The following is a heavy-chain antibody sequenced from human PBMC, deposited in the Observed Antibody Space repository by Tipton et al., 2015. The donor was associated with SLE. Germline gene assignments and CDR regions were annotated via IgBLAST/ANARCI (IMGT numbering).Heavy chain of an antibody. V-gene: IGHV4-39*02. CDR1: GGSISTSNSF. D-gene: IGHD4-23*01. CDR3: ARLGDNSGNWYSDL. CDR2: IYHSGYT. J-gene: IGHJ2*01. Sequence: TLSLTCTVSGGSISTSNSFWGWIRQSPGKGLEWIANIYHSGYTDYNLSLKSRVTISLDMSKNHFSLKLSSVTAADTAVYYCARLGDNSGNWYSDLWGRGTLVTASS.